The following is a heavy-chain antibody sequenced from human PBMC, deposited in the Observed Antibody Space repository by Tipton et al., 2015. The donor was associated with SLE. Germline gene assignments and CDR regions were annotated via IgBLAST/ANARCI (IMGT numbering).Heavy chain of an antibody. Sequence: TLSLTCTVSGGSISSGDYYWSWIRQPPGKGLEWIGEINHSGSTNYNPSLKSRVTISVDTSKNQFSLKLSSVTAADTAVYYCARALLRYFDWGQGTLVTVSS. CDR1: GGSISSGDYY. CDR3: ARALLRYFD. V-gene: IGHV4-30-4*01. CDR2: INHSGST. D-gene: IGHD3-9*01. J-gene: IGHJ4*02.